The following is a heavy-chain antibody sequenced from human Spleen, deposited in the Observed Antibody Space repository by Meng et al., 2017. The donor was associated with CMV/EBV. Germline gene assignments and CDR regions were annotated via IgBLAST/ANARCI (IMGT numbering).Heavy chain of an antibody. CDR1: GFTFRKYT. D-gene: IGHD3-22*01. V-gene: IGHV3-21*01. J-gene: IGHJ4*02. CDR2: ISSSGGAI. Sequence: GESLKISCAASGFTFRKYTMNWVRRAPGKGLEWVSSISSSGGAIQYSDSVKGRFILSRDNAKNSVSLQMNSLRPEDTGVYYCARDERVLIPISGYLGYWGQGTLITVSS. CDR3: ARDERVLIPISGYLGY.